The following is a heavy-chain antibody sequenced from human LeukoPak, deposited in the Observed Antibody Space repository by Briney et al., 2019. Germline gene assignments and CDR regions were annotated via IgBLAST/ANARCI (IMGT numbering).Heavy chain of an antibody. Sequence: PGGSLRLSCAASGFTFSSYWMHWVRQAPGKGLVWVSRINTYGSSTSYADSVKGRFTISRDNAKNTLYLQMNSLRAEDTAVYYCASSGDALMDVWGKGTTVTVSS. J-gene: IGHJ6*03. V-gene: IGHV3-74*01. CDR2: INTYGSST. CDR1: GFTFSSYW. CDR3: ASSGDALMDV. D-gene: IGHD2-21*02.